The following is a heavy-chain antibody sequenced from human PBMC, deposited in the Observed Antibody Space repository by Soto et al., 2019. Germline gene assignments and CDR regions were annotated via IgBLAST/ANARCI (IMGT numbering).Heavy chain of an antibody. CDR2: IIPIFGTA. CDR3: ARGLYDSSGYYYEIAFDI. J-gene: IGHJ3*02. V-gene: IGHV1-69*13. Sequence: RASVKVSCKASGGTFSSYAISWVRQAPGQGLEWMGGIIPIFGTANYAQKFRGRVTITADESTSTAYMELSSLRSEDTAVYYCARGLYDSSGYYYEIAFDIWGQGTMVTVS. D-gene: IGHD3-22*01. CDR1: GGTFSSYA.